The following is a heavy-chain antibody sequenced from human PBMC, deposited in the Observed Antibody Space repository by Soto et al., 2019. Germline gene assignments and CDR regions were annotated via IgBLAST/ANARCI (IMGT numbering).Heavy chain of an antibody. Sequence: PGESLKVSCKGSGYSFTSYWIGWVRQMPGKGLEWMGIIYPGDSDTRYSPCFQGQVTISADKSISTAYLQWSSLKASDTAMYYCARLIAPPLVRVPFNFDYWGQGTLVTV. V-gene: IGHV5-51*01. D-gene: IGHD3-10*01. CDR2: IYPGDSDT. J-gene: IGHJ4*02. CDR1: GYSFTSYW. CDR3: ARLIAPPLVRVPFNFDY.